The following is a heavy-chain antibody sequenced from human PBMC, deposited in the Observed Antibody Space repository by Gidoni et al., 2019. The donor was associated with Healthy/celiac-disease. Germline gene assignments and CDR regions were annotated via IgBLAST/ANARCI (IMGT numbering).Heavy chain of an antibody. D-gene: IGHD3-10*01. Sequence: EVQLLESGGGLVQPGGSLRLSCAASGFTFRRYAMSWVRQAPGKGLEWVSAMSGSGGSTYYADAVKGRFTISRDNSKNTLYLQMNSLRAEDTAVYYCAITGKTGIWYFDLWGRGTLVTVSS. CDR1: GFTFRRYA. J-gene: IGHJ2*01. V-gene: IGHV3-23*01. CDR2: MSGSGGST. CDR3: AITGKTGIWYFDL.